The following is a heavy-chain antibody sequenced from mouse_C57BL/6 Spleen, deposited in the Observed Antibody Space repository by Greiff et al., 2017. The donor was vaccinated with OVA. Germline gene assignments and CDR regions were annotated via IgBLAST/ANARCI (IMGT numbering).Heavy chain of an antibody. Sequence: QVQLQQPGAELVMPGASVKLSCKASGYTFTSYWMHWVKQRPGQGLEWIGEIDPSDSYTNYNQKFKGKSTLTVDKSSSTAYMQLSSLTSEDSAVYYCARRESQTDCYAMDYWGQGTSVTVSS. CDR3: ARRESQTDCYAMDY. J-gene: IGHJ4*01. CDR1: GYTFTSYW. CDR2: IDPSDSYT. V-gene: IGHV1-69*01.